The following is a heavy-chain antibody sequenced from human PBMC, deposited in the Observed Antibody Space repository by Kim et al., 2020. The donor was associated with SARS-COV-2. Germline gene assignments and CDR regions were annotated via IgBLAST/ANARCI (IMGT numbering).Heavy chain of an antibody. Sequence: ASVKVSCKASGYTFTSYGISWVRQAPGQGLEWMGWISAYNGNTNYAQKLQGRVTMTTDTSTSTAYMELRSLRSDDTAVYYCARDCSSTSCYQRGGGDAFDIWGQGTMVTVSS. V-gene: IGHV1-18*01. CDR2: ISAYNGNT. CDR1: GYTFTSYG. J-gene: IGHJ3*02. D-gene: IGHD2-2*01. CDR3: ARDCSSTSCYQRGGGDAFDI.